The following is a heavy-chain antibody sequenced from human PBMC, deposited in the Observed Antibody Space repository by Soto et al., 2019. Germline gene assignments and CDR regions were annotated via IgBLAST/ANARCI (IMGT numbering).Heavy chain of an antibody. D-gene: IGHD4-17*01. CDR1: GGTFSSYT. V-gene: IGHV1-69*02. J-gene: IGHJ6*03. CDR2: IIPILGIA. CDR3: ARGSFYGDYYYYYMDV. Sequence: QVQLVQSGAEVKKPGSSVKVSCKASGGTFSSYTISWVRQAPGQGLEWMGRIIPILGIANYAQKFQGRVTITADKSTSTAYMELSSLRSEDTAVYYCARGSFYGDYYYYYMDVCGKGTTVTVSS.